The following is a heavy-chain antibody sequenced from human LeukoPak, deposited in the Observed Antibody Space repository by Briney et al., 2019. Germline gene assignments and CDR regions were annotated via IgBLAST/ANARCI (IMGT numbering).Heavy chain of an antibody. CDR3: ARDWRDSSGKFPNDAFDI. V-gene: IGHV3-11*04. CDR2: ISSSGSI. CDR1: GFTFSDNY. Sequence: PGGSLRLSCAASGFTFSDNYMSWIRQAPGKGLEWVSYISSSGSIYYADSVKGRFTISRDNAKNSLYLQMNSLRAEDTAVYYCARDWRDSSGKFPNDAFDIWGQGTLVTVSS. J-gene: IGHJ3*02. D-gene: IGHD3-22*01.